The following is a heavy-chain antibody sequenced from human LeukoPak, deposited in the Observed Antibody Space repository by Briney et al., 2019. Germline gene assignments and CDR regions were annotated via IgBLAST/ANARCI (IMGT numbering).Heavy chain of an antibody. CDR2: INPNSGGT. D-gene: IGHD3-10*01. V-gene: IGHV1-2*02. CDR3: ARSSVGSVTMVRGAWFDP. J-gene: IGHJ5*02. Sequence: ASVNVSCKASGYSFTGYYMHWVRQAPGQGLEWMGWINPNSGGTNYAQKFQGRVTMTRDTSISTAYMELSRLRSDDTAVYYCARSSVGSVTMVRGAWFDPWGQGTLVTVSS. CDR1: GYSFTGYY.